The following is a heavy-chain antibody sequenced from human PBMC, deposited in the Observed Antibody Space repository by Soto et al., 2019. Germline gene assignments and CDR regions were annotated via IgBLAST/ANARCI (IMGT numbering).Heavy chain of an antibody. J-gene: IGHJ5*02. CDR1: GGSISSSSYY. V-gene: IGHV4-39*01. D-gene: IGHD3-3*01. Sequence: SETLSLTCTVSGGSISSSSYYWGWIRQPPGKGLEWIGSIYYSGSTYYNPSLKSRVTISVDTSKNQFSLKLSSVTAADTAVYYCAGAPTVLENWFDPWGQGTLVTVS. CDR3: AGAPTVLENWFDP. CDR2: IYYSGST.